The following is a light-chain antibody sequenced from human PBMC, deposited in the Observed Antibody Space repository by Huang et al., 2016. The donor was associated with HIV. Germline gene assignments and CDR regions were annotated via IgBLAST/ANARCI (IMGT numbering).Light chain of an antibody. V-gene: IGKV1-12*01. CDR1: QGVSTW. Sequence: DIQLTQAPSFVSASVGDRVSITCRASQGVSTWLAWYQQRPGKPPNLLLHGASSLQSGVPSRFSGSGSGIDFTLTINNLQPEDFATYYCQQTKTSPYTFGQGTKLEI. J-gene: IGKJ2*01. CDR3: QQTKTSPYT. CDR2: GAS.